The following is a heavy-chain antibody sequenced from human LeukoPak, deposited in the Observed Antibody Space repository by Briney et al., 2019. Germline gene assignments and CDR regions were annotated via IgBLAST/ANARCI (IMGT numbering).Heavy chain of an antibody. Sequence: ASVKVSCKASGYTFTSYGISWVRQAPGQGLEWMGWINPNSGGTNYAQKFQGRVTMTRDTSISTAYMELSRLRSDDTAVYYCARRLGGGATLDYWGQGTLVTVSS. J-gene: IGHJ4*02. D-gene: IGHD1-26*01. V-gene: IGHV1-2*02. CDR1: GYTFTSYG. CDR3: ARRLGGGATLDY. CDR2: INPNSGGT.